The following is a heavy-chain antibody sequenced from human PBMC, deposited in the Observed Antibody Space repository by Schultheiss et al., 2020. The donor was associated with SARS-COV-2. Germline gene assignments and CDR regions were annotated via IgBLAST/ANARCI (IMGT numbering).Heavy chain of an antibody. CDR2: IWYDGSNK. D-gene: IGHD2-8*01. CDR3: ARVLWGYVGVFDY. CDR1: GFIFDDYG. Sequence: GGSLRLSCAASGFIFDDYGMTWVRQAPGKGLEWVAVIWYDGSNKYYADSVKGRFTISRDNAKNSLYLQMNSLRAEDTAVYYCARVLWGYVGVFDYWGQGTLVTVSS. J-gene: IGHJ4*02. V-gene: IGHV3-33*08.